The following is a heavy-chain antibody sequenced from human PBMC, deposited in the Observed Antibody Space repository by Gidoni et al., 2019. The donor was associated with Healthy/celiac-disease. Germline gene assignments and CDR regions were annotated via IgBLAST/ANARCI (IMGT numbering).Heavy chain of an antibody. CDR2: ST. V-gene: IGHV4-39*01. CDR3: ARNTYYDFWSGPGGMDV. Sequence: STYYNPSLKSRVTISVDTSKNQFSLKLSSVTAADTAVYYCARNTYYDFWSGPGGMDVWGQGTTVTVSS. J-gene: IGHJ6*02. D-gene: IGHD3-3*01.